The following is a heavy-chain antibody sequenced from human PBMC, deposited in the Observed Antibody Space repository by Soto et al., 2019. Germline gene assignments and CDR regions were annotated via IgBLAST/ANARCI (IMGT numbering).Heavy chain of an antibody. CDR3: ARDKITGLFDY. CDR2: INHSGST. D-gene: IGHD2-8*02. J-gene: IGHJ4*02. CDR1: GVSFRGYY. Sequence: QVQLQQWGAGLLKPSETLSLTCAVYGVSFRGYYWTWIRQPPGTGLEWIGEINHSGSTNYTPSLMTRVTISVDTSNNQFSLKLPSVTAAETAVYCGARDKITGLFDYWGQGHLVTVSS. V-gene: IGHV4-34*01.